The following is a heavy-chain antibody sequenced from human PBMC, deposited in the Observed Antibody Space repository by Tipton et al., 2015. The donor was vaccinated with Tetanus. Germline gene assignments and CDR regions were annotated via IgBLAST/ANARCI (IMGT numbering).Heavy chain of an antibody. CDR1: GGSFSGYY. CDR3: ARGVDRTKAGID. J-gene: IGHJ4*02. Sequence: TLSLTCTIYGGSFSGYYWSWIRQPPGRGLEWIGEIPPSGITTCNPSLESRVTLSQDTSKSQFSLKLNSVTAADTAVYYCARGVDRTKAGIDWGQGTLVTVSS. CDR2: IPPSGIT. D-gene: IGHD5-12*01. V-gene: IGHV4-34*01.